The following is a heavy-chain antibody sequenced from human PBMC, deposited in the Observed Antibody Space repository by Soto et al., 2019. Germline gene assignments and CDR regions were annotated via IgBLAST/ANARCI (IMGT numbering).Heavy chain of an antibody. CDR1: GGSISSGDYY. V-gene: IGHV4-31*03. CDR3: ARELSGDSGMDV. CDR2: TYYRGST. D-gene: IGHD5-12*01. J-gene: IGHJ6*02. Sequence: PSETLSLTCTVSGGSISSGDYYRTWIRHHQGKGREWIGYTYYRGSTYYNPSLKSRATIPVDTTKNQFSLKLGSVTAADTGVCYGARELSGDSGMDVWGQGTMVTVSS.